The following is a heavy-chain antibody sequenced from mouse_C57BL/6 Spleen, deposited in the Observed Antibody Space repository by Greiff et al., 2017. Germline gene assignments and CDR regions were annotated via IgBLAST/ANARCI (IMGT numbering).Heavy chain of an antibody. CDR1: GYTFTSYW. CDR2: IDPSDSET. CDR3: ARGNYGSRYWYFDV. Sequence: QVQLKQPGAELVRPGSSVKLSCKASGYTFTSYWMHWVKQRPIQGLEWIGNIDPSDSETHYNQKFKDKATLTVDKSSSTAYMQLSSLTSEDSAVYYCARGNYGSRYWYFDVWGTGTTVTVSS. D-gene: IGHD1-1*01. J-gene: IGHJ1*03. V-gene: IGHV1-52*01.